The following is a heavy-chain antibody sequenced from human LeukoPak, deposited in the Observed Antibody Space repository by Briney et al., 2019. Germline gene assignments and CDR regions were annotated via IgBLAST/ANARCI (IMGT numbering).Heavy chain of an antibody. CDR3: ARKGTVTTPFDY. Sequence: SQTLSLTCAISGDSVSSNSAAWNWIRQSPSRGLEWLGRTYYRSKWISDYTVSVKSRMTINAGTSKNQFSLQVNSVTPEDTAVYYCARKGTVTTPFDYWGQGILVTVSS. CDR2: TYYRSKWIS. CDR1: GDSVSSNSAA. D-gene: IGHD1/OR15-1a*01. V-gene: IGHV6-1*01. J-gene: IGHJ4*02.